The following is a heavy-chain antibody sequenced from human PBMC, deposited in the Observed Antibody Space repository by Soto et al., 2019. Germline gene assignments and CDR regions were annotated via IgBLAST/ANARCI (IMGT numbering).Heavy chain of an antibody. CDR2: ISFSGSTL. J-gene: IGHJ4*02. CDR3: AGGDSGSFDS. CDR1: GFTFSDYY. Sequence: SGGSLRLSCAASGFTFSDYYFTWIRQAPGKGLECVSYISFSGSTLYYADFVKGRFTISRDNAKNPLYLQMNNLRPEDTAVYYCAGGDSGSFDSWGPGTLVTVSS. D-gene: IGHD3-16*01. V-gene: IGHV3-11*01.